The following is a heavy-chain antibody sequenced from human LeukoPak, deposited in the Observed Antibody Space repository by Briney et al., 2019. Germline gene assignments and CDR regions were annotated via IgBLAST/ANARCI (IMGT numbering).Heavy chain of an antibody. CDR2: INWNGGST. Sequence: PGGSLRLSCAASGFTFDDYGMSWVRQAPGKGLEWVSGINWNGGSTGYEDSVKGRFTISRDNAKNSLYLQMNSLRAEDTALYYCSGGIRLGELSSWGQGTLVTVSS. D-gene: IGHD3-16*02. J-gene: IGHJ5*02. CDR1: GFTFDDYG. V-gene: IGHV3-20*04. CDR3: SGGIRLGELSS.